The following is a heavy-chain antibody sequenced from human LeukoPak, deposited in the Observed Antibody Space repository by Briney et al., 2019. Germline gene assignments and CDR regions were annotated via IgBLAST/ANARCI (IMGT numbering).Heavy chain of an antibody. V-gene: IGHV1-18*01. CDR2: ISGYNGNT. CDR1: GYTFTSYG. D-gene: IGHD6-13*01. Sequence: ASVKVSCKASGYTFTSYGIRWVRQAPGQGLEWMGWISGYNGNTKYAQKFQARVTMTTDTSTSTAYMELRSLRSDDTAVYYCARDWQQLFDPWGQGSLVTVSS. CDR3: ARDWQQLFDP. J-gene: IGHJ5*02.